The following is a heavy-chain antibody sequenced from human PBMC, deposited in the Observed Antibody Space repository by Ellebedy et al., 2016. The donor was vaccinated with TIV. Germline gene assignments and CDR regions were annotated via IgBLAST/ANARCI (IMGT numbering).Heavy chain of an antibody. J-gene: IGHJ4*02. CDR2: ISTSSSYI. D-gene: IGHD6-19*01. V-gene: IGHV3-21*01. CDR3: AREVVSSGNY. Sequence: GESLKISCAASGFTFSSYSMNWVRQAPGKGLEWVSSISTSSSYIYYADSVKGRFTISRDNAKNSLYLQMNSLRAEDTAVYYYAREVVSSGNYWGQGTLVTVSS. CDR1: GFTFSSYS.